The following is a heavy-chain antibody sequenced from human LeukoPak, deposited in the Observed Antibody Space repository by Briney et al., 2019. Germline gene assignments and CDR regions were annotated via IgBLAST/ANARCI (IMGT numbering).Heavy chain of an antibody. CDR1: GFTFNSHW. CDR2: INNDGSTT. CDR3: VRDRPHNWFDP. J-gene: IGHJ5*02. Sequence: GGSLRLSCAASGFTFNSHWMHWVRQAPGKGLVWVSRINNDGSTTTYADSVRGRFTISRDSAKNTLLLQMNSLRAEDTAVYYCVRDRPHNWFDPWGQGTLVTVSS. V-gene: IGHV3-74*01. D-gene: IGHD6-6*01.